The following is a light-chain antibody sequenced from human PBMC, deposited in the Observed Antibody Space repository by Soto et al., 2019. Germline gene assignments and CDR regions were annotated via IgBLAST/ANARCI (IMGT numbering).Light chain of an antibody. CDR3: QQSDGYFLT. CDR2: DAS. Sequence: IQMTEAPSPLSASVGDRVTISCRASQTISNWLAWYQQRSGKVPKLLIYDASSLESGVPSRFSGSGSGTEFTLTITSLQPEDFATYYCQQSDGYFLTFGGGTKVDIK. V-gene: IGKV1-5*01. CDR1: QTISNW. J-gene: IGKJ4*01.